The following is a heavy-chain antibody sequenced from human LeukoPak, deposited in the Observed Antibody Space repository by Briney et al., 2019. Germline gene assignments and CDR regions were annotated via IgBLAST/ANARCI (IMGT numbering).Heavy chain of an antibody. CDR2: INPNTGYT. CDR3: TRDHCTRSSCYEDYYHGMDV. J-gene: IGHJ6*02. D-gene: IGHD2-2*01. CDR1: GNTFSGYY. Sequence: GASVKVSCKASGNTFSGYYIHWVRQAPGQGLEWMGWINPNTGYTETAQKFQGGVTMTRDTSISTAYMELSRLRSDDTAVYYCTRDHCTRSSCYEDYYHGMDVWGQGTTVTVSS. V-gene: IGHV1-2*02.